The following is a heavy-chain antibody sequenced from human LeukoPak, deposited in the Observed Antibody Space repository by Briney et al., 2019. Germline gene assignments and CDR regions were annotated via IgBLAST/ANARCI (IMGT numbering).Heavy chain of an antibody. Sequence: GGSLRLSCAASGFTFDDYPMHWVRQGPGKGLEWLSLISGDGATTYYVDSVKGRFTISRDNIKNSLYLQMNSLRTEDTALYYCAKDYYWGQGTLVTVSS. V-gene: IGHV3-43*02. CDR3: AKDYY. CDR2: ISGDGATT. J-gene: IGHJ4*02. CDR1: GFTFDDYP.